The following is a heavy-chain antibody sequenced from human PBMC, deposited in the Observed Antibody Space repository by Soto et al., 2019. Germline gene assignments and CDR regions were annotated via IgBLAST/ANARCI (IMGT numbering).Heavy chain of an antibody. CDR3: AKDRGRGVIIGYYFDY. J-gene: IGHJ4*02. D-gene: IGHD3-10*01. V-gene: IGHV3-11*05. Sequence: GGSLRLSCEGSGFTFSDYYISWIRQAPGKGLEWISYSSNSGTFSRYADSVKGRFSISRDNTKNLLYLQMNSLRAEDTAVYYCAKDRGRGVIIGYYFDYWGQGTLVTVSS. CDR2: SSNSGTFS. CDR1: GFTFSDYY.